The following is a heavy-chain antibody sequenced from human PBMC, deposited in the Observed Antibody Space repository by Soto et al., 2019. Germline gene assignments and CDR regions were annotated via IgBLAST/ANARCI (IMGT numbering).Heavy chain of an antibody. V-gene: IGHV1-8*01. CDR2: MNPNSGHT. Sequence: QVQLVQSGAEVKKPGASVKVSCKASGYTFTSHDINWMRQTTGQGLEWMGWMNPNSGHTNSAQKFQGRVTMTRDTYIHTAYMELTNLRSEDTAIYYCASDMSTTWGQGSLVTVSS. D-gene: IGHD2-2*01. CDR1: GYTFTSHD. J-gene: IGHJ5*02. CDR3: ASDMSTT.